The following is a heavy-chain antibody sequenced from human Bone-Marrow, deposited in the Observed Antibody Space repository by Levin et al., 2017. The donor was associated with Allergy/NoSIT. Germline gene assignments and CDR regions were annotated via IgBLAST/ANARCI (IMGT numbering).Heavy chain of an antibody. Sequence: LSLTCAASGFTFRSYAMYWLRQAPGKGLEWVALISYDATKKKFADSVKGRFTISRDNSKNILYLQMNSLRTEDTAIYYCAKAEVAFDFWGQGTLVTVSS. V-gene: IGHV3-30*18. CDR3: AKAEVAFDF. D-gene: IGHD2-15*01. J-gene: IGHJ4*02. CDR1: GFTFRSYA. CDR2: ISYDATKK.